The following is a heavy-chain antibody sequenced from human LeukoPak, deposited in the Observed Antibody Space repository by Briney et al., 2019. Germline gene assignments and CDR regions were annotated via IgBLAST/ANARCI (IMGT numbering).Heavy chain of an antibody. CDR2: IYTSGST. D-gene: IGHD5-18*01. Sequence: SETLSLTCTVSGGSISSYYWSWIRQPAGKGLEWIGRIYTSGSTNYNPSLKSRVTISVDTSKNQFSLKLSSVTAADTAVYYCARGGMLRGYSYGSFDYWGQGTLVTVSS. CDR1: GGSISSYY. J-gene: IGHJ4*02. V-gene: IGHV4-4*07. CDR3: ARGGMLRGYSYGSFDY.